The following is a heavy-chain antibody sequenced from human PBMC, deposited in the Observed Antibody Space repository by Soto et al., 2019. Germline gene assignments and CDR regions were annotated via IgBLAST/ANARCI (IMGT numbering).Heavy chain of an antibody. Sequence: PGGSLRLSCPASGFTFSTYSMNWVRQAPGKGLEWVSSISSRSIYIYYADSVKGRFTISRDDAKNSLYLQVNSLRAEDTAVYYCARDLLLSSGGTWYSGGFDYWGQGTLVTVSS. CDR2: ISSRSIYI. V-gene: IGHV3-21*01. CDR1: GFTFSTYS. D-gene: IGHD2-15*01. J-gene: IGHJ4*02. CDR3: ARDLLLSSGGTWYSGGFDY.